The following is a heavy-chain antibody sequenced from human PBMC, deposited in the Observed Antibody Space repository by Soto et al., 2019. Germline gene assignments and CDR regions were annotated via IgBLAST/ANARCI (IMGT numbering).Heavy chain of an antibody. CDR2: MYAAGST. J-gene: IGHJ4*02. Sequence: EVQLVESGGGLVQPGGSLRLSCAVTGFTISSNYMNWVRQAPGKGLEWVSVMYAAGSTYYEDSVKGRVNISRDNSKKTVNLQMNSLRGEDTAVYYCARGSNSNNWRLFDYWGQGTLVTVSS. D-gene: IGHD1-1*01. CDR3: ARGSNSNNWRLFDY. V-gene: IGHV3-66*01. CDR1: GFTISSNY.